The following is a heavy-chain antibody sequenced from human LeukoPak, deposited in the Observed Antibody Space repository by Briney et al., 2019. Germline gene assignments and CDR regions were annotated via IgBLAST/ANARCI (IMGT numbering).Heavy chain of an antibody. CDR1: GGSISSYY. Sequence: SETLSLTCTVSGGSISSYYWSWIRQPPGKGLEWIGYIYYSGSTNYNPSLKSRVTISVDTSKNQFSLKLSSVTAADTAVYYCAREGTAMAPDFDYWGQGTLVTVSS. V-gene: IGHV4-59*12. J-gene: IGHJ4*02. CDR3: AREGTAMAPDFDY. D-gene: IGHD5-18*01. CDR2: IYYSGST.